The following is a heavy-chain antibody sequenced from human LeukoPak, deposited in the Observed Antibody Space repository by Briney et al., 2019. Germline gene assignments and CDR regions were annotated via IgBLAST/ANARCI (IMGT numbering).Heavy chain of an antibody. CDR1: GFTFSSYG. CDR2: IRGSGGRT. J-gene: IGHJ4*02. CDR3: ARDPLYSGYDSRFDY. V-gene: IGHV3-23*01. D-gene: IGHD5-12*01. Sequence: GGTLRLSCGASGFTFSSYGMSWVRQAPGKGLEWVSSIRGSGGRTFYADSVKGRFTISRDNSKNTLYLQMNSLRAEDTAVYYCARDPLYSGYDSRFDYWGQGTLVTVSS.